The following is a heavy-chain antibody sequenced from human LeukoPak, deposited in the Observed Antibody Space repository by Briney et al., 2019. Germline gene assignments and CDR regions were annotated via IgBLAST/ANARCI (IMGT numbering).Heavy chain of an antibody. CDR2: IRYDGSNK. Sequence: GGSLRLSCAASGFTFSSYGMHWVRQAPGKGLEWVAFIRYDGSNKYYADSVKGRFTISRDNSKNTLYLQMNSLRAEDTAVYYCAKVGDRWELLPDYWGQGTLVTVSS. J-gene: IGHJ4*02. D-gene: IGHD1-26*01. V-gene: IGHV3-30*02. CDR1: GFTFSSYG. CDR3: AKVGDRWELLPDY.